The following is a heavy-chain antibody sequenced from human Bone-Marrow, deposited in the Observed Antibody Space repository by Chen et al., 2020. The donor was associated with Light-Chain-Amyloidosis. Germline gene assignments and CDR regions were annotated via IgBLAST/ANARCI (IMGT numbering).Heavy chain of an antibody. Sequence: EVQLVESGGGVVQPGGSLRLSCAASGFTFDDYAMHWVRQAPGKGLEWVSLISGDGGNTYYADSVMGRFTISRDNSKNSLYLQMNSLRTEDTALYYCAKDGNWNYHWFDPWGQGTLVTVSS. CDR3: AKDGNWNYHWFDP. CDR2: ISGDGGNT. CDR1: GFTFDDYA. V-gene: IGHV3-43*02. D-gene: IGHD1-7*01. J-gene: IGHJ5*02.